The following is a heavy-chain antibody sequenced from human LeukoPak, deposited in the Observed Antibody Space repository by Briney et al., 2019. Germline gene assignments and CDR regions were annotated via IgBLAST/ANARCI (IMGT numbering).Heavy chain of an antibody. CDR1: GGSFSGYY. CDR2: INHSGST. J-gene: IGHJ5*02. D-gene: IGHD3-10*01. Sequence: SETLSLTCAVYGGSFSGYYWSWIRQPPGKGLEWIGEINHSGSTNYNPALKSRVTISVDTSKNQFYLKLSSVTAADTALYYCARGITMPPFNWFGPWGQGTLVTVSS. CDR3: ARGITMPPFNWFGP. V-gene: IGHV4-34*01.